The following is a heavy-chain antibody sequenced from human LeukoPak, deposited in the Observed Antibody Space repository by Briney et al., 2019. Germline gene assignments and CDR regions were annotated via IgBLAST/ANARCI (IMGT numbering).Heavy chain of an antibody. D-gene: IGHD2-2*02. CDR3: AREDIVVVPAAISYGMDV. Sequence: GRSLRLSCAASGFTFSTHSKNWVRQAPGKGLEWVSSISSSSSYTYYADSVKGRFTISRDNAKNSLYLQMSSLRAEDTAVYYCAREDIVVVPAAISYGMDVWGQGTTVTVSS. CDR2: ISSSSSYT. V-gene: IGHV3-21*01. J-gene: IGHJ6*02. CDR1: GFTFSTHS.